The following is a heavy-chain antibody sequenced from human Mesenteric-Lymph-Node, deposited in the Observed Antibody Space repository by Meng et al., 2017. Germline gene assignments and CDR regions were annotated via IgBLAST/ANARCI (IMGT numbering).Heavy chain of an antibody. Sequence: SETLSLTCTVSGGSISSYYWSWIRQPAGKGLEWIGRIYTSGSTNYNPSLKSRVTMSVDTSKNQFSLKLSSVTAADTAVYYCARDDYYYDSSGYRYYYYYGMDVWGQGTTVTVSS. CDR2: IYTSGST. D-gene: IGHD3-22*01. V-gene: IGHV4-4*07. CDR1: GGSISSYY. J-gene: IGHJ6*02. CDR3: ARDDYYYDSSGYRYYYYYGMDV.